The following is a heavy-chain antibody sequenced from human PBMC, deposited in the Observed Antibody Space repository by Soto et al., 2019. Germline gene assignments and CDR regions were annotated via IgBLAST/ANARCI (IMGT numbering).Heavy chain of an antibody. Sequence: EVHLLESGGGLVQPGGSLRLSCAASEFTFSSYAMTWVRLAPGKGLEWVLSISTSAGNTYYADSVKGRFTISRDNSKNTLYLQMNSLRADDTAVYYCAKSGSHSYFDYWGQGTLVTVSS. J-gene: IGHJ4*02. CDR3: AKSGSHSYFDY. CDR2: ISTSAGNT. D-gene: IGHD1-26*01. CDR1: EFTFSSYA. V-gene: IGHV3-23*01.